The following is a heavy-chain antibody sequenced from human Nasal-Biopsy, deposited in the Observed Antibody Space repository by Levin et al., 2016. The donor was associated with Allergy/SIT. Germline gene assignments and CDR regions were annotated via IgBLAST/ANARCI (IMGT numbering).Heavy chain of an antibody. D-gene: IGHD3-16*01. CDR2: IYYSGST. J-gene: IGHJ3*02. V-gene: IGHV4-59*04. CDR3: ARHEGYYDYIWGTYRPDAFDI. Sequence: SETLSLTCTVSGGSISSYYWSWIRQPPGKGLEWIGTIYYSGSTYDNPSLKSRATISVDTSKNQFSLNLKSVTAADTAVYYCARHEGYYDYIWGTYRPDAFDIWGQGTMVTVSS. CDR1: GGSISSYY.